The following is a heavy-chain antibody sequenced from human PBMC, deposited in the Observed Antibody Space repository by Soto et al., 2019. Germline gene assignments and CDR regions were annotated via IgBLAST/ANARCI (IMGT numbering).Heavy chain of an antibody. CDR3: PRGVGNYATDY. Sequence: ASVXVSCKASGYTFTSYAMHWVRQAPGQRLEWMGWINAGNGNTKYSQKFQGRVTITRDTSASTAYMELSSLRSEDTAVYYCPRGVGNYATDYWGQGTLVTVSS. CDR1: GYTFTSYA. J-gene: IGHJ4*02. CDR2: INAGNGNT. D-gene: IGHD1-7*01. V-gene: IGHV1-3*01.